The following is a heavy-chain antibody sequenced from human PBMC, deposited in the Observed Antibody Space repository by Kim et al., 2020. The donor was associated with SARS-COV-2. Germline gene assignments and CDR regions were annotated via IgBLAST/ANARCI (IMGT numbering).Heavy chain of an antibody. J-gene: IGHJ4*02. V-gene: IGHV3-49*02. Sequence: KGRFTISRDDSKSIAYLQMNSLKTEDTAVYYCTRWYYDGSVYTLSGHYFDYWGQGTLVTVSS. D-gene: IGHD3-22*01. CDR3: TRWYYDGSVYTLSGHYFDY.